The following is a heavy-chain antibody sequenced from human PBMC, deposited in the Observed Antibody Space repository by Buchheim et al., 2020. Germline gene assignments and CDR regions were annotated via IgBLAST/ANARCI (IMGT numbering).Heavy chain of an antibody. J-gene: IGHJ4*02. Sequence: EVQLVESGGGLVQPGGSLRLSCAASGFTFSSYWMSWFRQAPGKGLEWVANIKQDGSEKYYVDSVKGRFTISRDNAKNSLYLQMNSLRAEDTAVYYCTNVDTAMEKYYFDYWGQGTL. D-gene: IGHD5-18*01. CDR1: GFTFSSYW. V-gene: IGHV3-7*01. CDR2: IKQDGSEK. CDR3: TNVDTAMEKYYFDY.